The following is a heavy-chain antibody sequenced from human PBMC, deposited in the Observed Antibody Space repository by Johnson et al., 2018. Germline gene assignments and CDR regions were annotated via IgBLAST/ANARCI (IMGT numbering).Heavy chain of an antibody. V-gene: IGHV3-11*04. J-gene: IGHJ6*03. Sequence: VQLVESGGGLVKPGGSLRLSCAASGFTFSDYYMSWIRQAPGKGLEWVSYISSSGSTIYYADSVKGRFTISRDIAKNSLYLQMNSLRAEDTAVYYCAKEYSSSRRLYYYYYMDVWGKGTTVTVSS. CDR1: GFTFSDYY. CDR3: AKEYSSSRRLYYYYYMDV. D-gene: IGHD6-6*01. CDR2: ISSSGSTI.